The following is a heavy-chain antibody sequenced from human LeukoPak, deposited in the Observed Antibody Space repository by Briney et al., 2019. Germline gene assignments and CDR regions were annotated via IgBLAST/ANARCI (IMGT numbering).Heavy chain of an antibody. V-gene: IGHV3-7*01. Sequence: PGGSLRLSCAASGFTFSSYWMSWVRQAPGKGLEWVANIKQDGSEKYYVDSVKGRFTISRDDAKNSLYLQMNSLRAEDTAVYYCARIPAMGSYDCGDYEGLAEIYYYYGMDVWGQGTTVTVSS. CDR1: GFTFSSYW. CDR3: ARIPAMGSYDCGDYEGLAEIYYYYGMDV. J-gene: IGHJ6*02. CDR2: IKQDGSEK. D-gene: IGHD4-17*01.